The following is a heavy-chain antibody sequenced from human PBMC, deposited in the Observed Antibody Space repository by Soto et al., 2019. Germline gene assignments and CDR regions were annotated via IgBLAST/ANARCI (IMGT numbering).Heavy chain of an antibody. CDR2: IYDSGST. J-gene: IGHJ4*02. CDR1: GGSISSSY. Sequence: SETLSLTCTVSGGSISSSYWSWIRQPPGKGLEWIGYIYDSGSTYYNSSLKSRVTISVDTSKNQFSLKLSSVTAADTAVYYCARRRRYYDSSGYYYDNLDYWGQGTLVTVSS. CDR3: ARRRRYYDSSGYYYDNLDY. D-gene: IGHD3-22*01. V-gene: IGHV4-59*08.